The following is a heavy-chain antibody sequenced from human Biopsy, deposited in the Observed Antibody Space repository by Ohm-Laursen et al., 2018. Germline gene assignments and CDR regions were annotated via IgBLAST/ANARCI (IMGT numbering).Heavy chain of an antibody. CDR1: GGSISSGGSY. V-gene: IGHV4-31*01. CDR3: ARGDYFDSNGYFWFDP. CDR2: IFNSANT. Sequence: SQTLSLTCTVSGGSISSGGSYWSWIRQRPGKGLEWIGYIFNSANTYYNPSLKNLITISGDTSKNQFSLKLNSVTAADTPVYYCARGDYFDSNGYFWFDPWGQGTLVTVSS. D-gene: IGHD3-22*01. J-gene: IGHJ5*02.